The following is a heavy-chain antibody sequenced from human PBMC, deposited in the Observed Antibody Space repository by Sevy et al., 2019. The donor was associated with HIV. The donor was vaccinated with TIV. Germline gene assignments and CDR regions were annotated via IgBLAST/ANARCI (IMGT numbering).Heavy chain of an antibody. Sequence: ASVKVSCKASGYTFTSYGISWVRQAPGQGLEWMGWISAYNGNTNYAQKLQGRVTMTTDTSTGTAYMELRSLRSDDRAVYYCARDRDYVWGSYPDYWGQGTLVTVSS. D-gene: IGHD3-16*01. CDR2: ISAYNGNT. J-gene: IGHJ4*02. CDR3: ARDRDYVWGSYPDY. V-gene: IGHV1-18*01. CDR1: GYTFTSYG.